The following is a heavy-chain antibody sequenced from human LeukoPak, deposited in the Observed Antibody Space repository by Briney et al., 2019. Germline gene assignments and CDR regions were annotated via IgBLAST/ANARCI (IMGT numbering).Heavy chain of an antibody. Sequence: GGSLRLSCAASGFTFSSYAMSWVRQAPGKGLEWVSAISGSGGGTYYADSVKGRFTISRDNSKNTLYLQMNSLRAEDTAVYYCAKVGYSSSWYVYIDYWGQGTLVTVSS. V-gene: IGHV3-23*01. CDR3: AKVGYSSSWYVYIDY. CDR2: ISGSGGGT. J-gene: IGHJ4*02. CDR1: GFTFSSYA. D-gene: IGHD6-13*01.